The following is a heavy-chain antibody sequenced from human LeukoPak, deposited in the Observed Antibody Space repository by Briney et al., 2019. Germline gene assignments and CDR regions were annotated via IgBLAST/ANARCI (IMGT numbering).Heavy chain of an antibody. CDR1: GGSISSYY. CDR2: IYYSGST. CDR3: ARDSKRGAAAVSGGFDY. Sequence: SETLSLTCTVSGGSISSYYWSWIRQPPGKGLEWIGYIYYSGSTNYNPSLKSRVTISVDTSKNQFSLKLSSLTAADTAVYYCARDSKRGAAAVSGGFDYWGQGTLVTVSS. V-gene: IGHV4-59*01. J-gene: IGHJ4*02. D-gene: IGHD6-13*01.